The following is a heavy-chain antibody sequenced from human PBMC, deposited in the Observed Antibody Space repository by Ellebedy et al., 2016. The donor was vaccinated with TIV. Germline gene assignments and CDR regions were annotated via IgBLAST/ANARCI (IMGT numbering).Heavy chain of an antibody. J-gene: IGHJ4*02. V-gene: IGHV3-23*01. CDR2: ISPTGGST. CDR3: PRGSAYYNY. D-gene: IGHD3-22*01. Sequence: GESLKISCAASGFTFSNYAMSWVRQAPGKGLEWVSTISPTGGSTNYADSVKGRFTVSRDNSKNTLYLQMNSLRAEDTAVYYCPRGSAYYNYWGQGTLVTVSS. CDR1: GFTFSNYA.